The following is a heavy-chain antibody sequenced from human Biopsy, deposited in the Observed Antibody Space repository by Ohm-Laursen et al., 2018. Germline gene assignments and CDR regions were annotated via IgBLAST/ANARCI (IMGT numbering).Heavy chain of an antibody. V-gene: IGHV1-69*01. CDR2: IIAPSGTT. J-gene: IGHJ6*02. CDR1: GGTLSKYA. CDR3: ARTGTYYHDSSLYHFYGLDL. Sequence: SSVKVSCKTFGGTLSKYAMSWVRQAPGQGLEWLGVIIAPSGTTNNAQRFQGRLSITADESATSVYMELSSLTSEDTAVYYCARTGTYYHDSSLYHFYGLDLWGQGSTVTVFS. D-gene: IGHD3-22*01.